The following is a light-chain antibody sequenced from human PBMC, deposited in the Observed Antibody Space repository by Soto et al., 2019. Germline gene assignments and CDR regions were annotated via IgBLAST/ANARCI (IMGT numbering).Light chain of an antibody. V-gene: IGKV1-5*03. J-gene: IGKJ1*01. Sequence: DIPMTQSPSTLSASVGDRVTITCRASQTISSWLAWYQQKPGKAPKLLIYKASTLKSGAPSRFSGSGSGTEFTLNISSLQPDDFAPYYCQHYNSYADAFGQGTKVELK. CDR1: QTISSW. CDR3: QHYNSYADA. CDR2: KAS.